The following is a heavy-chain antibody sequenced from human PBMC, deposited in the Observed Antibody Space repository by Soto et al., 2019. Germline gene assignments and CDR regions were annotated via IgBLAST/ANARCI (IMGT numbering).Heavy chain of an antibody. CDR2: IYYSGST. CDR3: AGLRYFDWLLFF. Sequence: QLQLQESGPGLVKPSETLSLTCTVSGGSISSSSYYWGWIRQPPGKGLEWIGSIYYSGSTYYNPSLKSRVTISVDTSKNQFSLKLSSVTAEDTAVYYCAGLRYFDWLLFFWGQGTLVTVSS. D-gene: IGHD3-9*01. J-gene: IGHJ4*02. CDR1: GGSISSSSYY. V-gene: IGHV4-39*01.